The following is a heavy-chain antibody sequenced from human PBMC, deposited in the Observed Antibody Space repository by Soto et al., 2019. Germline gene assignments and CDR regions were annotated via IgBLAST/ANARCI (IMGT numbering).Heavy chain of an antibody. CDR2: ISGSGGST. CDR1: GFTFSSYA. D-gene: IGHD1-26*01. J-gene: IGHJ4*02. CDR3: SRLVGATSSFDY. Sequence: PGGSPRLSCASSGFTFSSYAMSWVRQAPGKGLEWVSAISGSGGSTYYADSVKGRFTISRDNSKNTAYLQMNSLKSEDTAIYYCSRLVGATSSFDYWGQGTPVTVSS. V-gene: IGHV3-23*01.